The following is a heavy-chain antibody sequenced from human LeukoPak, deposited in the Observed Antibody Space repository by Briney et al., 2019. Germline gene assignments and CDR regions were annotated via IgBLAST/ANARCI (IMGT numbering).Heavy chain of an antibody. Sequence: GASVKVSCKASGYTFTSYDINWVRQATGQGLEWMGWINPNSGGTNYAQKFQGRVTMTRDTSISTAYMELSRLRSDDTAVYYCASLSSFEDYWGQGTLVTVSS. CDR1: GYTFTSYD. D-gene: IGHD2-2*01. J-gene: IGHJ4*02. CDR2: INPNSGGT. V-gene: IGHV1-2*02. CDR3: ASLSSFEDY.